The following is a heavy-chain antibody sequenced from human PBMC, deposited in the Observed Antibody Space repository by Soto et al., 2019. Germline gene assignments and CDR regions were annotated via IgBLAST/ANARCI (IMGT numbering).Heavy chain of an antibody. CDR2: ISGSGGSA. CDR3: AKATDDDFWSGPSFDP. J-gene: IGHJ5*02. V-gene: IGHV3-23*01. Sequence: ELQLLGSGGGLVQPGGSLRLSCAASGFTFSRSALHWVRQAPGKGLEWVSAISGSGGSAYYADSVKGRFTISRDNFKNTLYLQMNSLRGEDTAIYYCAKATDDDFWSGPSFDPWGQGTLVTVSS. CDR1: GFTFSRSA. D-gene: IGHD3-3*01.